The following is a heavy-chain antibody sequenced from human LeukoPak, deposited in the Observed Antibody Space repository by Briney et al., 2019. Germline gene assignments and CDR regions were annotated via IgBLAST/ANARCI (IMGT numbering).Heavy chain of an antibody. CDR2: FDHEDSEK. CDR1: GYTLTELS. CDR3: ATDLGYYYSDGY. Sequence: ASVKLSCKVSGYTLTELSMHWVRQAPGKGLGWMGGFDHEDSEKIYAQKFQGRVTITEDTSTDTAYMELSSLRSEDTAVYYCATDLGYYYSDGYWGQGTLVTVSS. J-gene: IGHJ4*02. D-gene: IGHD3-10*01. V-gene: IGHV1-24*01.